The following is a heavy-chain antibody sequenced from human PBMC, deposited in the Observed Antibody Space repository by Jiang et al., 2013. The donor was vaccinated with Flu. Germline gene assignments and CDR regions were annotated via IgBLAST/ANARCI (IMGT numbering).Heavy chain of an antibody. V-gene: IGHV3-30*02. J-gene: IGHJ4*02. CDR3: AKDKGGQLLY. D-gene: IGHD2-2*01. Sequence: WVRQAPGKGLEWVVFIRYDGSNKYYADSVKGRFTISRDNSKNTLYLQMNSLRAEDTAVYYCAKDKGGQLLYWGQGTLVTVSS. CDR2: IRYDGSNK.